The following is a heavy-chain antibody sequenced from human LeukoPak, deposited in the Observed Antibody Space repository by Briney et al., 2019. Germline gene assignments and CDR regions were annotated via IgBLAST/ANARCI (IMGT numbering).Heavy chain of an antibody. J-gene: IGHJ4*02. CDR1: GYTFTANY. V-gene: IGHV1-2*02. D-gene: IGHD6-13*01. CDR2: MAPKTGDT. CDR3: ARGDGSSWLPY. Sequence: ASVKVSCKPSGYTFTANYIHWIRQAPGQGLEWMGWMAPKTGDTKNAQKFQGRVTMTRDTSISTAYMELTRLTFDDTAVYYCARGDGSSWLPYWGQGTMVTVSS.